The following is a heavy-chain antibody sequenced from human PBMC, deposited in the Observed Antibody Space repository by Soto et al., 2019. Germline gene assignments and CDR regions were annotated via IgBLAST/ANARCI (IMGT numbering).Heavy chain of an antibody. CDR1: GYTFTSYD. Sequence: QVQLVQSGAEVKKPGASVKVSCKASGYTFTSYDINWVRQAAGQGLEWIGWMNPNSDKAVYAQKFQGRVTMAGNTSIRTAYMELSSLRSDHTAVYFCARGLVVVSATYWYLALWCRGTLVTVSS. V-gene: IGHV1-8*01. CDR2: MNPNSDKA. J-gene: IGHJ2*01. D-gene: IGHD2-15*01. CDR3: ARGLVVVSATYWYLAL.